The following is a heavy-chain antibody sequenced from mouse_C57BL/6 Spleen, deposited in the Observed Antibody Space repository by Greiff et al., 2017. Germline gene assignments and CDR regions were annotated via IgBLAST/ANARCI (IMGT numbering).Heavy chain of an antibody. CDR1: GYTFTSYW. CDR2: IDPSDSYT. Sequence: VQLQQPGAELVMPGASVKLSCKASGYTFTSYWLHWVKQRPGQGLEWIGEIDPSDSYTNYNQKFKGKSTLTVDKSSSTAYMQLSSLTSEASAVYYGARGPFAYWGQGTLVTVSA. V-gene: IGHV1-69*01. J-gene: IGHJ3*01. CDR3: ARGPFAY.